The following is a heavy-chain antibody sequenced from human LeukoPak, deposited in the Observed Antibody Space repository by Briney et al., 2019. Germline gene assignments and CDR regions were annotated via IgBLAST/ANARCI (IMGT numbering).Heavy chain of an antibody. J-gene: IGHJ3*02. D-gene: IGHD3-22*01. CDR2: IYHSGSA. V-gene: IGHV4-4*02. CDR3: ARDPKLWYYYDSSGYSGSDAFDI. Sequence: SGTLSLTCAVSGGSISSSNWWSWVRQPPGKGLEWIGEIYHSGSANYNPSLKSRVTISVDKSKNQFSLKLSSVTAADTAVYYCARDPKLWYYYDSSGYSGSDAFDIWGQGTMVTVSS. CDR1: GGSISSSNW.